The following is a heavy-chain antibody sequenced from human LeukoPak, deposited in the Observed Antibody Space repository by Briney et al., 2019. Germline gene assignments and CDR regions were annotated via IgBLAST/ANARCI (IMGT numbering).Heavy chain of an antibody. V-gene: IGHV1-18*01. J-gene: IGHJ3*02. Sequence: ASVKVSCKASGYTFTSYGISWVRQAPGQGLEWMGWISAYNGNTNYAQKLQGRVTMTTDTSTSTAYMELSSLRSEDTAVYYCVNRRFLEWFNAFDIWGQGTMVTVSS. CDR1: GYTFTSYG. CDR2: ISAYNGNT. D-gene: IGHD3-3*01. CDR3: VNRRFLEWFNAFDI.